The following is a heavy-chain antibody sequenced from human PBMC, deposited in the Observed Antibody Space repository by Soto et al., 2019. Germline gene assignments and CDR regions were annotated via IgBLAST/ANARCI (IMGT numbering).Heavy chain of an antibody. V-gene: IGHV3-30-3*01. CDR1: GFTFSHYA. CDR3: ASDVRFVEWSATYSYYGMDV. Sequence: GGSLRLSCAASGFTFSHYAMHWVRQAPGKGLEWVAVISYGGSNKYYADSVKGRFTISRDNSKNTLSLQMNSLRAEDTAVYYCASDVRFVEWSATYSYYGMDVWGQGTTVTVSS. J-gene: IGHJ6*02. D-gene: IGHD3-3*01. CDR2: ISYGGSNK.